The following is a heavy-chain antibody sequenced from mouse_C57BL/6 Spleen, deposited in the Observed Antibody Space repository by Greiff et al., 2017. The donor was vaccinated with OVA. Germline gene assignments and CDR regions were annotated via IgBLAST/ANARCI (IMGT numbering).Heavy chain of an antibody. D-gene: IGHD3-2*02. Sequence: VQLQQPGAELVKPGASVKLSCKASGYTFTSYWMHWVKQRPGQGLEWIGMIHPNSGSTNYNEKFKSKATLTVDKSSSTAYMQLSSLTSEDSAVYYCAVIYSSGYGYFDYWGKGATLTVAT. CDR3: AVIYSSGYGYFDY. J-gene: IGHJ2*01. CDR2: IHPNSGST. V-gene: IGHV1-64*01. CDR1: GYTFTSYW.